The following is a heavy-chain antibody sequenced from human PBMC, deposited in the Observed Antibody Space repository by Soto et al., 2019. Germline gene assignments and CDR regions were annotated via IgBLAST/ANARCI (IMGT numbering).Heavy chain of an antibody. D-gene: IGHD6-19*01. CDR3: ARDRPYSSGWYLTPQERFDP. Sequence: GGSLRLSCAASGLTFSSYSMNWVRQAPGKGLEWVSYISSSSSTIYYADSVKGRFTISRDNAKNSLYLQMNSLRDEDTAVDYCARDRPYSSGWYLTPQERFDPWGQGTLVTVSS. V-gene: IGHV3-48*02. J-gene: IGHJ5*02. CDR2: ISSSSSTI. CDR1: GLTFSSYS.